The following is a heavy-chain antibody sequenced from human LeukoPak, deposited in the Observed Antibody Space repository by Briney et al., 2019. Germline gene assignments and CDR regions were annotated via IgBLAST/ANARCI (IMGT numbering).Heavy chain of an antibody. D-gene: IGHD3-22*01. V-gene: IGHV4-59*01. CDR2: IYYSGST. CDR3: ARAPFYYDSSGYYSGWYYYYYMDV. J-gene: IGHJ6*03. CDR1: GGSISSYY. Sequence: PSETLSLTCTVSGGSISSYYWSWIRQPPGKGLEWIGYIYYSGSTNYNPSLKSRVTISVDTSKNQFSLKLSSVTAADTAVYYCARAPFYYDSSGYYSGWYYYYYMDVSGKGTTVTVSS.